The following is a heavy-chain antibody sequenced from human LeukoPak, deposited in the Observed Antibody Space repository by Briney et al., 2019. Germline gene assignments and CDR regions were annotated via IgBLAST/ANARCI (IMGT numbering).Heavy chain of an antibody. D-gene: IGHD3-10*01. Sequence: PSETLSLTCTVSGGSISSSRYHWDWIRQPPGKGLEWIGSIYYSGSTYYNPSLKSRVTISVDTSKNQFSLKLSSVTAADTAVYFCARSHYGSGTYYSFDCWGQGTLVTVSS. CDR2: IYYSGST. J-gene: IGHJ4*02. CDR3: ARSHYGSGTYYSFDC. V-gene: IGHV4-39*07. CDR1: GGSISSSRYH.